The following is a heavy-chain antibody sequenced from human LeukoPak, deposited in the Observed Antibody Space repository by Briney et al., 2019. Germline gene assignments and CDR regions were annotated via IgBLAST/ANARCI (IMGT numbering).Heavy chain of an antibody. D-gene: IGHD6-19*01. CDR3: ARAVAGSRRWFDP. V-gene: IGHV4-61*02. CDR2: IYTSGST. J-gene: IGHJ5*02. CDR1: GGSISSGSYY. Sequence: SETLSLTCTVSGGSISSGSYYWSWIRQPAGKGLEWIGRIYTSGSTNFNPSLKSRVTISVDTSKNQFSLKLSSVTAAHTAVYYCARAVAGSRRWFDPWGQGTLVTVSS.